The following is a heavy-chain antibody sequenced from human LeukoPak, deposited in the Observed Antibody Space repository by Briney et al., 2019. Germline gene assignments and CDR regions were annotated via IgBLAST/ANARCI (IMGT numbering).Heavy chain of an antibody. CDR2: INHSGST. CDR3: ARARRGSTSSPFRSSIAARNYFDY. V-gene: IGHV4-34*01. CDR1: GGSFSGYY. J-gene: IGHJ4*02. Sequence: PSETLSLTCAVYGGSFSGYYWSWIRQPPGKGLEWIGEINHSGSTNYNPSLKSGVTISVDTSKNQFSLKLSSVTAAHTAVYYCARARRGSTSSPFRSSIAARNYFDYWGQGTLVTVSS. D-gene: IGHD6-6*01.